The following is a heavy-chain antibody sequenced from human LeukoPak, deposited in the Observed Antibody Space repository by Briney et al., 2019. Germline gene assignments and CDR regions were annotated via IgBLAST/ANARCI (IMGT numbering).Heavy chain of an antibody. Sequence: PGGSLRLSCAASGFTFSSYAMSWVRQAPGKGLEWASAISGSGGSTYYADSVKGRFTISRDNSKNTLYLQMNSLRAEDTAVYYCAKDLEGGSGWYYNWFDPWGQGTLVTVSS. D-gene: IGHD6-19*01. CDR3: AKDLEGGSGWYYNWFDP. V-gene: IGHV3-23*01. CDR2: ISGSGGST. CDR1: GFTFSSYA. J-gene: IGHJ5*02.